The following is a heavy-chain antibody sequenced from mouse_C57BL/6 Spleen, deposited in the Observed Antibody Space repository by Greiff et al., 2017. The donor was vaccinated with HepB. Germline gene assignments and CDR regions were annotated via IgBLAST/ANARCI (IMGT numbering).Heavy chain of an antibody. CDR3: ARANYYGSPYAMDY. D-gene: IGHD1-1*01. J-gene: IGHJ4*01. Sequence: QVQLQQPGAELVRPGSSVKLSCKASGYTFTSYWMHWVKQRPIQGLEWIGNIDPSDSETHYNQKFKDKATLTVDKSSSTAYMQLSSLTSEDSAVYYCARANYYGSPYAMDYWGQGTSVTVSS. CDR2: IDPSDSET. CDR1: GYTFTSYW. V-gene: IGHV1-52*01.